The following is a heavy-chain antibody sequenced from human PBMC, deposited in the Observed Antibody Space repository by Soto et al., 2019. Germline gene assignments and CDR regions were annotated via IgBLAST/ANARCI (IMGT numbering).Heavy chain of an antibody. Sequence: QVQLVESGGGVVQPGRSLRLSCAASGFTFSNYGMHWVRQAPGKGLEWMAVVSYDGNDQYYADSVKGRFTISRDNSKNTLYLQMNSLRTEDTAVYYCAKDRRWLQLGEEWGRGTLVTVSS. CDR1: GFTFSNYG. J-gene: IGHJ4*02. CDR2: VSYDGNDQ. CDR3: AKDRRWLQLGEE. D-gene: IGHD5-12*01. V-gene: IGHV3-30*18.